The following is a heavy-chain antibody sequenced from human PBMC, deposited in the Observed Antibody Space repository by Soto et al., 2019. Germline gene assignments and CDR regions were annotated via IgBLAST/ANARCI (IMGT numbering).Heavy chain of an antibody. J-gene: IGHJ6*02. V-gene: IGHV5-51*01. CDR1: GYSFTSYW. CDR2: IYPGDSDN. CDR3: IIFPNGHIHSHHLVGMDV. D-gene: IGHD2-8*01. Sequence: GESLKISCKGSGYSFTSYWIGWVRQMPGKGLERMGIIYPGDSDNRYSPSFQGQVTISADKSISTAYLQWSSLKASDTAMYYCIIFPNGHIHSHHLVGMDVWGQGTTVTVSS.